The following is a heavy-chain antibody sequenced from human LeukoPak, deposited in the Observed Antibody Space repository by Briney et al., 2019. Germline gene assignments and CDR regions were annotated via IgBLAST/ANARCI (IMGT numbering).Heavy chain of an antibody. D-gene: IGHD2-21*01. CDR1: GFTFTTSW. J-gene: IGHJ4*02. CDR3: AGAREAYYNVYSDF. Sequence: GGSLTLSCAASGFTFTTSWMSWVRQAPGKGLEWVANINQDGNEKYYVKSVEGRFTISRDNAENSLYLQLNNLRVEDTGIFYCAGAREAYYNVYSDFWGQGALVTVSS. CDR2: INQDGNEK. V-gene: IGHV3-7*01.